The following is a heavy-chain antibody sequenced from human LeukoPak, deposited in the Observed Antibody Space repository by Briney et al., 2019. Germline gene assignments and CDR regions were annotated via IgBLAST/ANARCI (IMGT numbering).Heavy chain of an antibody. Sequence: GGSLRLSCAASGFTFSRYAMHWVRRAPGKGLEWVAVISYDGPNKNYADSVKGRFTISRDNSKNTLYLQMNSLRAEDTAVYYCARGVRIAVAGNIDYWGQGTLVTVSS. J-gene: IGHJ4*02. D-gene: IGHD6-19*01. V-gene: IGHV3-30*04. CDR1: GFTFSRYA. CDR3: ARGVRIAVAGNIDY. CDR2: ISYDGPNK.